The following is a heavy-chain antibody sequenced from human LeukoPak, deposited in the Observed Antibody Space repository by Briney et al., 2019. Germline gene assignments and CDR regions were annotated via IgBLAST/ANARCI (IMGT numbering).Heavy chain of an antibody. V-gene: IGHV3-23*01. CDR2: ISGSGRIT. J-gene: IGHJ6*02. Sequence: GGSLRLSCAASGFTFSSFAMSWVRQAPGKGLEWVSTISGSGRITYYADSVKGRFTISRDNSRYNSKSSLYLQMNSLRAEDTAVYYCASTGGSEWNFYHYGMDVWGQGTTVTVSS. CDR3: ASTGGSEWNFYHYGMDV. CDR1: GFTFSSFA. D-gene: IGHD2-15*01.